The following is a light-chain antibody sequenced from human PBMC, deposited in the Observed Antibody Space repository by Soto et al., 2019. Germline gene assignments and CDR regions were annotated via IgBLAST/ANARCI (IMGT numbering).Light chain of an antibody. CDR1: QSISRI. CDR2: AAS. V-gene: IGKV3-15*01. CDR3: HQYNKLLQVGEGYT. J-gene: IGKJ2*01. Sequence: EIVMTQSQATLSLSPGERATLFCRASQSISRILAWYQHKSGQAPRLLIYAASIRATGIAARFSGSGSGTKFTLSTSSLRSEDIAFYYCHQYNKLLQVGEGYTRGQGTKLEI.